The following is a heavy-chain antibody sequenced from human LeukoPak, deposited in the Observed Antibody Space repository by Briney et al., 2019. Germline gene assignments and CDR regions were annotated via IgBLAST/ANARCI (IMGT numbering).Heavy chain of an antibody. V-gene: IGHV1-69-2*01. J-gene: IGHJ4*02. CDR3: ATMEYCSGGSCPD. CDR1: GYTFTDYY. D-gene: IGHD2-15*01. Sequence: ASVKVSCKVSGYTFTDYYMHWVQQAPGKGLEWMGLVEPEDGETIYAEKFQGRVTITADTSTDTAYMELSSLRSEDTAVYYCATMEYCSGGSCPDWGQGTLVTVSS. CDR2: VEPEDGET.